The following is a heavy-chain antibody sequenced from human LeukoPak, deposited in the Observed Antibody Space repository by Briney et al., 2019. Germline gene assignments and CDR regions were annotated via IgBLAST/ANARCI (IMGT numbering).Heavy chain of an antibody. J-gene: IGHJ4*02. CDR2: INYSGST. Sequence: SETLSLTYTVSGGSISSSSYYWGWIRQPPGKGLEWIGSINYSGSTYYNPSLKSRVTISVDTSKNQFSLKLCSVTAADTAVYYCARRVASSSSGFDYWGQGTLVTVSS. CDR1: GGSISSSSYY. V-gene: IGHV4-39*01. D-gene: IGHD6-6*01. CDR3: ARRVASSSSGFDY.